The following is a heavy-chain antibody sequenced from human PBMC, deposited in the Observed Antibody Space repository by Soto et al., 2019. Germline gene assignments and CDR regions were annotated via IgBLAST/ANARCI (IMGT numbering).Heavy chain of an antibody. J-gene: IGHJ4*02. CDR2: IIPILGIA. CDR1: GGTFSSYT. CDR3: AGGGCGGDCYPGD. D-gene: IGHD2-21*02. Sequence: QVQLVQSGAEVKKPGSSVKVSCKASGGTFSSYTISWVRQAPGQGLEWMGRIIPILGIANYAQKFQGRVTITADKAPSTAYMELSSLRSEDTAVYYCAGGGCGGDCYPGDWGQGTLVTVSS. V-gene: IGHV1-69*02.